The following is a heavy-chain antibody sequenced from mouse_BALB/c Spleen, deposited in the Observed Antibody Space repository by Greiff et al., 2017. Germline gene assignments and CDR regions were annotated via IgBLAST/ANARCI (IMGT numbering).Heavy chain of an antibody. CDR2: INPGSGGT. CDR3: ARSYGYERVGAMDY. CDR1: GYAFTNYL. Sequence: VKVVESGAELVRPGTSVKVSCKASGYAFTNYLIEWVKQRPGQGLEWIGVINPGSGGTNYNEKFKGKATLTADKSSSTAYMQLSSLTSDDSAVYFCARSYGYERVGAMDYWGQGTSVTVSS. J-gene: IGHJ4*01. D-gene: IGHD2-2*01. V-gene: IGHV1-54*01.